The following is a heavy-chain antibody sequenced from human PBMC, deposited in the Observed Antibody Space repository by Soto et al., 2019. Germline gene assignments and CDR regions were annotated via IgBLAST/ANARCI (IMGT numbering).Heavy chain of an antibody. CDR3: ATDKVAFDM. CDR1: GYIFTGYY. D-gene: IGHD3-9*01. Sequence: APVKVSCKASGYIFTGYYIQWVRQAPGQGLEWMGWINTKTGGTKYAQKFQGRVTMTRDTSINTAYMEVSRLRSDDTAVYYCATDKVAFDMWGQGTMVTVS. J-gene: IGHJ3*02. CDR2: INTKTGGT. V-gene: IGHV1-2*02.